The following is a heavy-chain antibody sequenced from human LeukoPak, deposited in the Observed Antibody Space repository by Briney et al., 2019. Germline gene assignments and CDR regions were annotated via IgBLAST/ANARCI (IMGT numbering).Heavy chain of an antibody. Sequence: SETLSLTCTVSGDSVSGVYWSWIRQPPGKGLEWIGYVYYSGDTNYNPSLKSRVTMSLDTSKNQVSLRLSSVTAADTAVYYCARPPFPPPFDYWGRGTLLTVSS. CDR2: VYYSGDT. V-gene: IGHV4-59*08. CDR3: ARPPFPPPFDY. CDR1: GDSVSGVY. J-gene: IGHJ4*02.